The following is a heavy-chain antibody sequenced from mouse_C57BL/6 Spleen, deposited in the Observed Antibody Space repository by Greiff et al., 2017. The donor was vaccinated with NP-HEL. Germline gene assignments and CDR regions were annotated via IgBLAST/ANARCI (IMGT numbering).Heavy chain of an antibody. Sequence: EVQLQQSGPELVKPGASVKISCKASGYTFTDYYMNWVKQSHGKSLEWIGDINPNNGGTSYNQKFKGKATLTVDKSSSTAYMELRSLTSEDSAVYYCARSPYYGSSSYYFDYWGQGTTLTVSS. CDR1: GYTFTDYY. V-gene: IGHV1-26*01. J-gene: IGHJ2*01. CDR2: INPNNGGT. CDR3: ARSPYYGSSSYYFDY. D-gene: IGHD1-1*01.